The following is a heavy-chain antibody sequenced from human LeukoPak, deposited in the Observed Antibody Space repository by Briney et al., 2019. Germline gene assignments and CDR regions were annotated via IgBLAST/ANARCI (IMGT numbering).Heavy chain of an antibody. Sequence: GGSLRLSCAASGFTFSSYGMSWVRLPPGKGLEWVSSINGNSGSTYYADSVKGRFTISRDNSKNTLYLQMNSLRAEDTAVYYCAKEVEGIAAAGSFDYWGQGTLVTVSS. CDR3: AKEVEGIAAAGSFDY. V-gene: IGHV3-23*01. CDR2: INGNSGST. J-gene: IGHJ4*02. CDR1: GFTFSSYG. D-gene: IGHD6-13*01.